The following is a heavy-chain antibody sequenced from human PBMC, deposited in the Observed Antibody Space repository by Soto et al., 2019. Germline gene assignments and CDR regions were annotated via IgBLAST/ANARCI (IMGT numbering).Heavy chain of an antibody. J-gene: IGHJ4*02. D-gene: IGHD6-13*01. CDR3: ARGGIAAAGQEYDY. Sequence: SETLSLTCAVYGGSFSGYYWSWIRQPPGKGLEWIGEINHSGSTNYNPSLKSRVTISVDTSKNQFSLKLSSVTAADTTVYYCARGGIAAAGQEYDYWGQGTLVTVSS. CDR2: INHSGST. CDR1: GGSFSGYY. V-gene: IGHV4-34*01.